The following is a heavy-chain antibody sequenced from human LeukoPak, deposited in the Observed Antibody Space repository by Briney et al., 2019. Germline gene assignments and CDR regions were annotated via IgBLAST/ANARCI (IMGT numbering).Heavy chain of an antibody. D-gene: IGHD7-27*01. CDR3: ARNGEDGTPNDY. V-gene: IGHV1-8*03. J-gene: IGHJ4*02. CDR1: GGTFSSYA. Sequence: ASVKVSCKASGGTFSSYAISWVRQAPGQGLEWMGWMNPNSGNTGYAQKFQGRVTITRNTSISTAYMELSSLRSEDTAVYYCARNGEDGTPNDYWGQGTLVTVSS. CDR2: MNPNSGNT.